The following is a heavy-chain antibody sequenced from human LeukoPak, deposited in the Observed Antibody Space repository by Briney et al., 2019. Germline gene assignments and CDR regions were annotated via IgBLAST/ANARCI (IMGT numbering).Heavy chain of an antibody. CDR1: GFTFSSYE. CDR2: ISSSGGTT. V-gene: IGHV3-48*03. CDR3: ARQYSYDSRYFDY. Sequence: QPGGSLRLPCAASGFTFSSYEMNWVRQAPGRGLEWVSYISSSGGTTYYADSVKGRFTISRDNAKNSLYLQMSSLRAEDTAVYYCARQYSYDSRYFDYWGQGTLVTVSS. D-gene: IGHD5-18*01. J-gene: IGHJ4*02.